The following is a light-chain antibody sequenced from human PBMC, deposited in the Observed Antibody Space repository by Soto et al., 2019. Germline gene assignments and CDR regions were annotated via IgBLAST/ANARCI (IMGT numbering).Light chain of an antibody. J-gene: IGKJ1*01. CDR3: QQYGSSPWP. CDR2: DAS. V-gene: IGKV3-20*01. Sequence: EIVLTQSPGTLSLSPGERATLSCRASQSVSSTYLAWYQHKPGQAPRLLIYDASTRATCIPDRFSGSGSGTDFTLTISILEPEDFEVYYCQQYGSSPWPVGQGTKVEI. CDR1: QSVSSTY.